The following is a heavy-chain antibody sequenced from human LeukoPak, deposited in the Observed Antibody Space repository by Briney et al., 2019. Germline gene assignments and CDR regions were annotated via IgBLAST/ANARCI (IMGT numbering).Heavy chain of an antibody. J-gene: IGHJ4*02. D-gene: IGHD5-18*01. CDR3: ARGLRGYNYGSTPDY. CDR1: GYTFASYG. CDR2: INPSGGST. V-gene: IGHV1-46*01. Sequence: ASVKVSCKASGYTFASYGISWVRQAPGQGLEWMGIINPSGGSTSYAQKFQGRVTMTRDTSTSTVYMELSSLRSEDTAVYYCARGLRGYNYGSTPDYWGQGTLVTVSS.